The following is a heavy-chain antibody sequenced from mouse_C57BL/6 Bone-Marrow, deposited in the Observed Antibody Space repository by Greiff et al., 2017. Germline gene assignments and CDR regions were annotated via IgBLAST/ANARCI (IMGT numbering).Heavy chain of an antibody. V-gene: IGHV1-55*01. CDR3: AREDDGYYVNYAMDY. D-gene: IGHD2-3*01. Sequence: QVQLQQPGAELVKPGASVKMSCKASGYTFTSYWITWVKQRPGQGLEWIGDIYPGSGSTNYNEKFKSKATLTVDTSSSTAYMQLSSLTSEDSAVYYCAREDDGYYVNYAMDYWGQGTSVTVSS. CDR1: GYTFTSYW. CDR2: IYPGSGST. J-gene: IGHJ4*01.